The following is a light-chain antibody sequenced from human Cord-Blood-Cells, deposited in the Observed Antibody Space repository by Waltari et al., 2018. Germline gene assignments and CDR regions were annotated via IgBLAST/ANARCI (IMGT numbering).Light chain of an antibody. CDR1: QGISSC. CDR2: AAS. J-gene: IGKJ3*01. Sequence: DIQMTQSPSSVSASVGDSVPITCRASQGISSCLAWYQQKPGNAPKLLIYAASSLQSGVPSRFSGSGSGTDCTLTISSLQPEDFATYYCQQANSFPFTFGPGTKVDIK. CDR3: QQANSFPFT. V-gene: IGKV1-12*02.